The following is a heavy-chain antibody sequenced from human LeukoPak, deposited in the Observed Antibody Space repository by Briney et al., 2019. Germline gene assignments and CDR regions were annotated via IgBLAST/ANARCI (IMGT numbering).Heavy chain of an antibody. Sequence: GGSLRLSCAASGFTFSSYRMNWVRQAPGKGLEWVSFISSSSSAIYYADSVKGRFTISRDNSKNTLYLQMNSLRAEDTAVYYCARGDWGVVATIGQFDYWGQGTLVTVSS. CDR1: GFTFSSYR. CDR3: ARGDWGVVATIGQFDY. V-gene: IGHV3-48*01. D-gene: IGHD5-12*01. CDR2: ISSSSSAI. J-gene: IGHJ4*02.